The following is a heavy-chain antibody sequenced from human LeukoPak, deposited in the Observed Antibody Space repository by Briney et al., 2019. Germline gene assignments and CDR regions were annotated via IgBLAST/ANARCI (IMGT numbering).Heavy chain of an antibody. CDR2: ISSSSSYI. Sequence: GGSLRLSCAASGFTFSSYSMNWVRQAPGKGLEWVSSISSSSSYIYYADSVKGRFTISRDNAKNSLYLQMNSPRAEDTAVYYCARDMVRGGGDYWGQGTLVTVSS. V-gene: IGHV3-21*01. CDR1: GFTFSSYS. J-gene: IGHJ4*02. D-gene: IGHD3-10*01. CDR3: ARDMVRGGGDY.